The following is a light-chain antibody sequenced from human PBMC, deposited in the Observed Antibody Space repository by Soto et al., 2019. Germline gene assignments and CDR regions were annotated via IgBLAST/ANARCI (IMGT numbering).Light chain of an antibody. CDR1: QSVSSSY. V-gene: IGKV3-20*01. Sequence: EIVLTQSPGTLSLSPGERATLSCRASQSVSSSYLAWYQQKPGQAPRLLIYGASSRATGIPDRFSGSGSGTDFTLTISRLEPEDSAVYYCHRYNNWPHTFGQGTKVDIK. J-gene: IGKJ2*01. CDR3: HRYNNWPHT. CDR2: GAS.